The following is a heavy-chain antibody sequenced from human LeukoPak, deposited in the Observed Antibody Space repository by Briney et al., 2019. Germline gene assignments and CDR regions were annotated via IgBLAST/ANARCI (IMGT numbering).Heavy chain of an antibody. J-gene: IGHJ5*02. D-gene: IGHD3-22*01. Sequence: GGSLRLSCAASGFTFSSYGMHWVRQAPGKGLEWVAFIRYDGSNKYYADSVKGRFTISRDNSKNALYLQMNSLRAEDTAVYYCARALHYDSSGPNWFDPWGQGTLVTVSS. CDR1: GFTFSSYG. CDR2: IRYDGSNK. CDR3: ARALHYDSSGPNWFDP. V-gene: IGHV3-30*02.